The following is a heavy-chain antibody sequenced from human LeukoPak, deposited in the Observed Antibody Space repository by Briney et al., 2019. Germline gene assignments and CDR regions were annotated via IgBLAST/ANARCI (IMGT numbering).Heavy chain of an antibody. CDR2: INSDGSST. CDR3: AREGYYYDSSGFVSRYFQH. D-gene: IGHD3-22*01. CDR1: GFTFSSYW. Sequence: GGSLRLSCAASGFTFSSYWMHWVRQAPGKGLVWVSRINSDGSSTSYADSVKGRFTISRDNAKNTLYLQMNSLRAEDTAVYYCAREGYYYDSSGFVSRYFQHWGQGTLVTVSS. J-gene: IGHJ1*01. V-gene: IGHV3-74*01.